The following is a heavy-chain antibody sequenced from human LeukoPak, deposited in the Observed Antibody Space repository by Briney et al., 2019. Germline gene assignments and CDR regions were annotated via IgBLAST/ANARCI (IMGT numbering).Heavy chain of an antibody. V-gene: IGHV3-43*01. D-gene: IGHD4-17*01. Sequence: GGSLRLSCAASGFTFDDYTMHWVRQAPGKGLEWVSLISWDGGSTYYADSVKGRFTISRDNSKNSLYLQMNSLRTEDTALYYCAKDIGLRRGSYYFDYWGQGTLVTVSS. CDR3: AKDIGLRRGSYYFDY. CDR1: GFTFDDYT. CDR2: ISWDGGST. J-gene: IGHJ4*02.